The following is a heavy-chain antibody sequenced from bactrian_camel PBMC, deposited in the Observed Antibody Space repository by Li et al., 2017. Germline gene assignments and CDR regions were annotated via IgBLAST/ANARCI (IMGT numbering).Heavy chain of an antibody. D-gene: IGHD2*01. CDR1: ADALMY. Sequence: HVQLVESGGGSAQVGGSLRLSCSASADALMYMAWFRQAPGQKREAVAAITTGGSSTMYHDSVKGRFTISRDNIKNTVYLQMNSLKDEDSAVHYCTYRLPLKSKPFGYWGQGTQVTVS. CDR3: TYRLPLKSKPFGY. CDR2: ITTGGSST. J-gene: IGHJ6*01. V-gene: IGHV3S53*01.